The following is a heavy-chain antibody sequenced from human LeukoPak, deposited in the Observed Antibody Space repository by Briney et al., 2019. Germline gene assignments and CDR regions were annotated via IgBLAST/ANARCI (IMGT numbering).Heavy chain of an antibody. V-gene: IGHV4-34*01. D-gene: IGHD6-19*01. CDR2: INHSGST. CDR3: ARRGGSSGFDY. Sequence: PSETLSLTCAVYGGSFSGYYWSWIRQPPGKGLEWIGEINHSGSTNYNPSLKSRVTISVDTSKNQFSLKLSSVTAADTAMYYCARRGGSSGFDYWGQGTLVTVSS. CDR1: GGSFSGYY. J-gene: IGHJ4*02.